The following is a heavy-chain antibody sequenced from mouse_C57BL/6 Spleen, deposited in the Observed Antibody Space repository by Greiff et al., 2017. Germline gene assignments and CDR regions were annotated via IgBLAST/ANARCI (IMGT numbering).Heavy chain of an antibody. D-gene: IGHD1-1*01. CDR1: GYAFSSYW. V-gene: IGHV1-80*01. CDR2: IYPGDGDT. J-gene: IGHJ3*01. CDR3: ARRGNYEAWFAY. Sequence: VKLQESGAELVKPGASVKISCKASGYAFSSYWMNWVKQRPGKGLEWIGQIYPGDGDTNYNGKFKGKATLTADKSSSTAYMQLSSLTSEDSAVYFCARRGNYEAWFAYWGQGTLVTVSA.